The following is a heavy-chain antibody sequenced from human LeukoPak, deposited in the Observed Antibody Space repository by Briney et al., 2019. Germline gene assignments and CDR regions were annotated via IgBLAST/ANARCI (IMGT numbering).Heavy chain of an antibody. V-gene: IGHV6-1*01. J-gene: IGHJ6*02. CDR1: GDSVSSNSAA. Sequence: SQTLSLTCAISGDSVSSNSAAWNWIRQSPSRGLEWLGRTYYRSKWYNDYAVSVKSRITINPDTSKNQFSLQLNSVTPEDTAVYYCARVDSYCSGEGCYYYYGMDVWGQGTTVTVSS. CDR2: TYYRSKWYN. CDR3: ARVDSYCSGEGCYYYYGMDV. D-gene: IGHD2-15*01.